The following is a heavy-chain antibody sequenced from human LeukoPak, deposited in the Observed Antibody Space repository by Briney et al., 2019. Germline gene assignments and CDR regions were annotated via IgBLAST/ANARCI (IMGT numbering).Heavy chain of an antibody. V-gene: IGHV3-30*02. CDR1: GFSFSDYG. CDR3: AKSRLPTSYSGTYYCVY. D-gene: IGHD1-26*01. CDR2: IRYDESKT. J-gene: IGHJ4*02. Sequence: GGSLRLSCAASGFSFSDYGMHWVRQAPAKGLEWVAFIRYDESKTYYGDSVKGRFTVSRDNSKNTLYLQMDSLRADDTAVYYCAKSRLPTSYSGTYYCVYWGQGTLVTVSS.